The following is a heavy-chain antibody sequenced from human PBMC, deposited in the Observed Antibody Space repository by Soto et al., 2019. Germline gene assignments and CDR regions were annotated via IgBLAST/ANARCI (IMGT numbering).Heavy chain of an antibody. CDR1: GGSISSGGYY. J-gene: IGHJ4*02. Sequence: SETLSLTCTVSGGSISSGGYYWSWIRQHPGKGLEWIGYIYYSGSTYYNPSLKSRVTISVDTSKNQFSLKLSSVTAADTAVYYCARAVVGYSGYDHFDYWGQGTLVTVSS. D-gene: IGHD5-12*01. CDR2: IYYSGST. CDR3: ARAVVGYSGYDHFDY. V-gene: IGHV4-31*03.